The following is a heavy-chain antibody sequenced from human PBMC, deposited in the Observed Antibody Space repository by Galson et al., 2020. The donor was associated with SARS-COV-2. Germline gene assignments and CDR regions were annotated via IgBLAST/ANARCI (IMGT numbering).Heavy chain of an antibody. V-gene: IGHV3-33*01. CDR2: IWYDGSNK. Sequence: GESLKISCAASGFTFSSYGMHWVRQAPGKGLEWVAVIWYDGSNKYYADSVKGRFTISRDNSKNTLYLHMNSLRAEDTAVYYCARARGDGWEPGDYWGQGTLVTVSS. CDR3: ARARGDGWEPGDY. J-gene: IGHJ4*02. D-gene: IGHD1-26*01. CDR1: GFTFSSYG.